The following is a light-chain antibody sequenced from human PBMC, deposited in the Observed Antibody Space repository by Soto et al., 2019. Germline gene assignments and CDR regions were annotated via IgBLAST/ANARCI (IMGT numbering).Light chain of an antibody. V-gene: IGKV3-20*01. CDR2: GAS. J-gene: IGKJ1*01. CDR3: QQYISWT. Sequence: EIVLTQSPGTLSVSPGERATLSCRASQSISSNYLAWYQQKPGQAPSLLIYGASSRATGIPDRFSGSGSGTVFTLTISRLEPEDSAIYYCQQYISWTFGQGNKVEIK. CDR1: QSISSNY.